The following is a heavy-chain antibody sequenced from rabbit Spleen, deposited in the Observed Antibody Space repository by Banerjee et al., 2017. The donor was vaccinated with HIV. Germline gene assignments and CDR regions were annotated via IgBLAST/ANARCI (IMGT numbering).Heavy chain of an antibody. D-gene: IGHD2-1*01. V-gene: IGHV1S45*01. CDR2: IYIGFGGTT. J-gene: IGHJ4*01. CDR1: GFSFSSSYY. CDR3: ATYVDYDGDFNL. Sequence: QEQLEESGGDLVKPEGSLTLTCTASGFSFSSSYYMCWVRQAPGKGLEWIACIYIGFGGTTYYASWAKGRFTISKTSSTTVTLQMTSLTAADTATYFCATYVDYDGDFNLWGLGTLVTVS.